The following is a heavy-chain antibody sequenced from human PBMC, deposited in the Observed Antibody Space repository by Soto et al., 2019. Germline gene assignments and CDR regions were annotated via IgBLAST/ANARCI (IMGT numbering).Heavy chain of an antibody. Sequence: VQLVESGGGVVQPGRSLRLSCAASGFTFSSYAMHWVRQAPGKGLEWVAVISYDGSNKYYADSVKGRFTISRDNSKNTLYLQMNSLRAEDTAVYYCARDLQGATMDFLDYWGQGTLVTVSS. CDR2: ISYDGSNK. D-gene: IGHD1-26*01. V-gene: IGHV3-30-3*01. CDR3: ARDLQGATMDFLDY. J-gene: IGHJ4*02. CDR1: GFTFSSYA.